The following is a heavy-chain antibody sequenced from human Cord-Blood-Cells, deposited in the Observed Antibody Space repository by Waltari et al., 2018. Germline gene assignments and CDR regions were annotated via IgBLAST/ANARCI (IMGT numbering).Heavy chain of an antibody. Sequence: QVQLVQSGAEVKKPGASVKVSCKVSGYTLTDLSMHWVRQAPGKGFEWMGGFEPEDGETIYAEKFQGGVTMTEDTSTDTAYMELSSVRSEDTAVYYCATNNRTGDLGYYGMDVWGQGTTVTVSS. CDR1: GYTLTDLS. D-gene: IGHD7-27*01. V-gene: IGHV1-24*01. CDR2: FEPEDGET. J-gene: IGHJ6*02. CDR3: ATNNRTGDLGYYGMDV.